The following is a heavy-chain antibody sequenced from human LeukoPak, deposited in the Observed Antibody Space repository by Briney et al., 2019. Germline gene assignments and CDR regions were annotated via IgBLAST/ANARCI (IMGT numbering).Heavy chain of an antibody. Sequence: ASVKVSCKASGYTLTGYYMHWVRQAPGQGLEWMGWINPNSGGTNYAQKFQGRVTMTRDTSISTAYMELSRLRSDDTAVYYCARGPLYYDFWSGYSNLDYWGQGTLVTVSS. J-gene: IGHJ4*02. D-gene: IGHD3-3*01. CDR3: ARGPLYYDFWSGYSNLDY. V-gene: IGHV1-2*02. CDR2: INPNSGGT. CDR1: GYTLTGYY.